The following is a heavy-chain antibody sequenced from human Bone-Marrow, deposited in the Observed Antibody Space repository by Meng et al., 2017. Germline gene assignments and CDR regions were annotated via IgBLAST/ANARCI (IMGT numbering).Heavy chain of an antibody. Sequence: RLVVSGGVVVQLGGSLRLSCAASGFTFDYYAMHWVRQASGKGLEWVSHISWDGGSTYYADSVKGRFTISRDNSKNSLYLQMNSLRAEDTALYYCANRYFDLWGRGTLVTVSS. V-gene: IGHV3-43D*03. CDR2: ISWDGGST. CDR3: ANRYFDL. J-gene: IGHJ2*01. CDR1: GFTFDYYA.